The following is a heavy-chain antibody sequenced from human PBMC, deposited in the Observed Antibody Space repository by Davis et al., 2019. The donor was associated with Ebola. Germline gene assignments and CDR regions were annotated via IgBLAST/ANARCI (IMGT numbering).Heavy chain of an antibody. CDR2: ISWNSGSI. CDR1: GFTFDDYS. D-gene: IGHD1-26*01. Sequence: SLKISCAASGFTFDDYSMHWVRQAPGKGLEWVSGISWNSGSIGYADSVKGRFTISRDNATNSLYLQMNSLRAEDTALYYCAKGWELLEYFQHWGQGTLVTVSS. CDR3: AKGWELLEYFQH. J-gene: IGHJ1*01. V-gene: IGHV3-9*01.